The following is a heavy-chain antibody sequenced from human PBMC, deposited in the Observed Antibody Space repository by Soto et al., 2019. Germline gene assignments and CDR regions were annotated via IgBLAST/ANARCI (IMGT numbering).Heavy chain of an antibody. V-gene: IGHV1-69*12. D-gene: IGHD2-15*01. CDR2: IIPVFGTV. J-gene: IGHJ6*02. CDR1: GGTVSSYA. CDR3: ARGYCSGPSCFKYHYHAIDV. Sequence: QVQLVQSGAEVKKPGSSVKVSCKASGGTVSSYAISWVRQAPGQGLEWMGGIIPVFGTVNYAQKLQGRVTITADESTSTAYMELSRLRSEDTSVYYCARGYCSGPSCFKYHYHAIDVWGQGTTVTFSS.